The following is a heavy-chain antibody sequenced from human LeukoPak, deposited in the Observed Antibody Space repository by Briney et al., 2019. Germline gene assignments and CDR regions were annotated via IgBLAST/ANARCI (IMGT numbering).Heavy chain of an antibody. Sequence: GGSLRLSCAASGXTFSSYGVHWVRQAPGKGLEWVAVISYDGSHKYYAASVRGRFTISRDNSKNTLYLQMNSLRAEDTAVYYCARENCGDYYFDYWGQGTLVTVSS. D-gene: IGHD4-17*01. J-gene: IGHJ4*02. V-gene: IGHV3-30*03. CDR1: GXTFSSYG. CDR3: ARENCGDYYFDY. CDR2: ISYDGSHK.